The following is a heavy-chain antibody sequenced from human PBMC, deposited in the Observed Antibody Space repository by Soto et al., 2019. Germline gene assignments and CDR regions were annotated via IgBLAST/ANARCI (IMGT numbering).Heavy chain of an antibody. D-gene: IGHD3-10*02. V-gene: IGHV2-5*02. CDR3: ARHYVSCNNYLWYFDL. CDR2: IYWDDDK. CDR1: GFSLSSSGVV. Sequence: QITLKESGPTLVKPTQTLTLTCTLSGFSLSSSGVVVGWIRQTPGKALEWIALIYWDDDKRYSPSLKSRLTLTKATSKNQVVLTMTHMDPMDTATYYCARHYVSCNNYLWYFDLLGRGTLVTVSS. J-gene: IGHJ2*01.